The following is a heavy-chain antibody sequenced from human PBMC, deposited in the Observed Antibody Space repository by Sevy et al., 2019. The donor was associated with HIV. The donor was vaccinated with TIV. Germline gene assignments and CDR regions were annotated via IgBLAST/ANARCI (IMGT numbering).Heavy chain of an antibody. Sequence: SETLSLTCTVSGGTISSSSYRWGWIRQPPGKGQEWVGSIYHTGAADDNPSLKRRVTMSVDTSKNQFSLQVGSVTAADTAVYYCARWYGNNFDYWGQGALVTVSS. D-gene: IGHD3-10*01. CDR2: IYHTGAA. CDR3: ARWYGNNFDY. J-gene: IGHJ4*02. V-gene: IGHV4-39*01. CDR1: GGTISSSSYR.